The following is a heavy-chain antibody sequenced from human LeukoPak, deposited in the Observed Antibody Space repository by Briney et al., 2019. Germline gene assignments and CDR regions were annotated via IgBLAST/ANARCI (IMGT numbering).Heavy chain of an antibody. CDR1: GYSFTSYW. V-gene: IGHV5-51*01. Sequence: GESLKISCKGSGYSFTSYWIGWVRQMPGKGLEWTGIIYPGDSDTRYSPSFQGQVTISADKSISTAYLQWSSLKASDTAMYYCARRPGYCSGGSCHGWFDPWGQGTLVTVSS. J-gene: IGHJ5*02. CDR3: ARRPGYCSGGSCHGWFDP. CDR2: IYPGDSDT. D-gene: IGHD2-15*01.